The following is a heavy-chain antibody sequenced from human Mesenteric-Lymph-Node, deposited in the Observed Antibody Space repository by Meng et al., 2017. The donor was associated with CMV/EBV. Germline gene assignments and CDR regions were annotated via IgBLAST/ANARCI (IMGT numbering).Heavy chain of an antibody. CDR3: AYFGDLPPLW. V-gene: IGHV6-1*01. Sequence: QPQQAGPGLVKSSQTLSATSTIPGYSICSNNAAWNWIRQSPSRGLERLGRTYYRSESYNDYAVSVKSRISVNLDTSKNQLSLHLNFVTPEDTAVYYCAYFGDLPPLWWGQGTLVTVSS. J-gene: IGHJ4*02. CDR2: TYYRSESYN. D-gene: IGHD3-16*01. CDR1: GYSICSNNAA.